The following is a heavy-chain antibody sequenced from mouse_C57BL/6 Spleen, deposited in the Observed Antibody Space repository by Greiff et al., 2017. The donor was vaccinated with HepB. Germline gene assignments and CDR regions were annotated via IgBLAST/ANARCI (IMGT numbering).Heavy chain of an antibody. CDR3: VREGGVTRPYYFDY. CDR2: IRSKSSNYAT. CDR1: GFTFNTYA. D-gene: IGHD2-5*01. J-gene: IGHJ2*01. Sequence: EVQLVESGGGLVQPKGSLKLSCAASGFTFNTYAMHWVRQAPGKGLEWVARIRSKSSNYATYYADSVKDRFTISRDDSQSMLYLQMNNLKTEDTAMYYCVREGGVTRPYYFDYWGQGTTLTVSS. V-gene: IGHV10-3*01.